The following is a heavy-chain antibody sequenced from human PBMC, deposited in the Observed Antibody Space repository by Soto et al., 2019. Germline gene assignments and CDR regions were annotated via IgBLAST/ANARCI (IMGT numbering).Heavy chain of an antibody. J-gene: IGHJ1*01. Sequence: PGGSLRLSCAASGFTFSNAWMNWVRQAPGKGLEWVGRIKSKTDGGTTDYAAPVKGRFTISRDDSKNTLYLQMNSLKTEDTAVYYCARDPLAVAGTEYFQHWGQGTLVTVSS. CDR3: ARDPLAVAGTEYFQH. D-gene: IGHD6-19*01. CDR2: IKSKTDGGTT. V-gene: IGHV3-15*07. CDR1: GFTFSNAW.